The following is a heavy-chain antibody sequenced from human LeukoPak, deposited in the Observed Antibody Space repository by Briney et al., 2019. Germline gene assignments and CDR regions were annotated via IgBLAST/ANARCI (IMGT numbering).Heavy chain of an antibody. CDR1: GYTFTSYG. CDR3: ARENPLYGMDV. J-gene: IGHJ6*02. V-gene: IGHV1-69*04. CDR2: IIPMLGTA. Sequence: ASVKVSCKASGYTFTSYGISWVRQAPGQGLEWMGRIIPMLGTANYVQKFQGRVTINADKSTSTAYMELSSLRSEDTAVYYCARENPLYGMDVWGQGTTVTVSS.